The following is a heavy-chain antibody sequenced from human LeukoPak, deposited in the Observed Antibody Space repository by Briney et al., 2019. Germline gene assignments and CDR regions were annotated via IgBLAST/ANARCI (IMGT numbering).Heavy chain of an antibody. Sequence: ASVKVSCKASGGTFSSYAISWVRQAPGQGLEWMGRIIPILGIANYAQKFQGRVTITADKSTSTAYMELSSLRSEDTAVYYCARIDLAVAGTLDYWGQGTLVTVSS. D-gene: IGHD6-19*01. CDR1: GGTFSSYA. J-gene: IGHJ4*02. CDR2: IIPILGIA. CDR3: ARIDLAVAGTLDY. V-gene: IGHV1-69*04.